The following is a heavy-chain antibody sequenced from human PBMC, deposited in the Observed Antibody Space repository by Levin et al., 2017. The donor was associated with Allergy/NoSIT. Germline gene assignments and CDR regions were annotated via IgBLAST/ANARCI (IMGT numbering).Heavy chain of an antibody. Sequence: ASVKVSCKASGYTFTSYYMHWVRQAPGQGLEWMGIINPSGGSTSYAQKFQGRVTMTRDTSTSTVYMELSSLRSEDTAVYYCARDAPKLRFLEWFPSLDVWGQGTTVTVSS. J-gene: IGHJ6*02. D-gene: IGHD3-3*01. V-gene: IGHV1-46*01. CDR2: INPSGGST. CDR1: GYTFTSYY. CDR3: ARDAPKLRFLEWFPSLDV.